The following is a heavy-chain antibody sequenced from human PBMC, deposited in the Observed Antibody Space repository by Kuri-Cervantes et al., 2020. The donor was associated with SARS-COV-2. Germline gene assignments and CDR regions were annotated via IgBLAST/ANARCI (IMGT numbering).Heavy chain of an antibody. Sequence: GGFLRLSCAASAFTFSSCSMNRVRQAPGKGLEWVSYIRPSGGSKFYADSVKGRFTISRDDAKSSVYLQMNSLRGEDTAVYYCARDLRMGKSLDYWGQGTLVTVSS. D-gene: IGHD3-16*01. V-gene: IGHV3-48*04. CDR1: AFTFSSCS. CDR3: ARDLRMGKSLDY. J-gene: IGHJ4*02. CDR2: IRPSGGSK.